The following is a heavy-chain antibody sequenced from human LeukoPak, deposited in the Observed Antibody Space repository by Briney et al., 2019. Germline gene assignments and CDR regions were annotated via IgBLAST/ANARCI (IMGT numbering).Heavy chain of an antibody. V-gene: IGHV4-59*08. CDR1: GGSVSSYY. CDR3: ARQTAMTQVDY. Sequence: PSETLSLTCTVSGGSVSSYYWSWIRQPPGKGLEWIGYVYYSGSTNYNPSLKSRLTISIDTSKNQFSLKLSSVTAADTAVYYCARQTAMTQVDYWGQGTLVTVSS. J-gene: IGHJ4*02. CDR2: VYYSGST.